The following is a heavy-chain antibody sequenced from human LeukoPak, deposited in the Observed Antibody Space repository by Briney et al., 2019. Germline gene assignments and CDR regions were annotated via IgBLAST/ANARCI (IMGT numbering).Heavy chain of an antibody. CDR1: GFTFSSYA. CDR3: ARHPLIMAGDGDFDY. CDR2: IKPDGSET. D-gene: IGHD4/OR15-4a*01. V-gene: IGHV3-7*01. J-gene: IGHJ4*02. Sequence: PGGSLRLSCAASGFTFSSYAMSWVRQAPGKGLEWVANIKPDGSETYYLASVRGRFSISRDNAKNSLYLEMNSLRAEDTAMYYCARHPLIMAGDGDFDYWGQGTLVTVSS.